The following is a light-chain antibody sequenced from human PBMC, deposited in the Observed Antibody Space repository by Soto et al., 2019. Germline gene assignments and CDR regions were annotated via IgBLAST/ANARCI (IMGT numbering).Light chain of an antibody. CDR1: QSVSSN. CDR2: GAS. CDR3: QQYNDWPLT. Sequence: MTQSPSTLSASVGDRVTLSCRASQSVSSNLAWYQKKPGQAPRLLIDGASIRATGIPARFSGSGSGTEFTLTISSLQSEDFAVYYCQQYNDWPLTFGGGTKVEIK. V-gene: IGKV3-15*01. J-gene: IGKJ4*01.